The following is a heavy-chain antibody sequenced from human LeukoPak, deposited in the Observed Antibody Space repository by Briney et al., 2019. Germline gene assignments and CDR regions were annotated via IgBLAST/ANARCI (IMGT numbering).Heavy chain of an antibody. CDR2: INHSGST. Sequence: PSETLSLTCAVYGGSFSGYYWSWIRQPPGKGLEWIGEINHSGSTNYNPSLKSRVTISVDTSKNQFSLKLSSVTAADTAVYYCARRRPITMVRGVEDYWGQGTLVTVSS. CDR3: ARRRPITMVRGVEDY. CDR1: GGSFSGYY. V-gene: IGHV4-34*01. D-gene: IGHD3-10*01. J-gene: IGHJ4*02.